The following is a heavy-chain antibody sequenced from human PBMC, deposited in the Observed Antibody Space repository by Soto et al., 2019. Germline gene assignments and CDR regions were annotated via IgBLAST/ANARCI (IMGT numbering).Heavy chain of an antibody. J-gene: IGHJ3*02. Sequence: ETLSLTCTVSGGSISSSSYYWGWIRQPPGKGLEWIGSIYYSGSTYYNPSLKSRVTISVDTSKNQFSLKLSSVTAADTAVYYCAKGGSGSYSNAFDIWGQGTMV. CDR1: GGSISSSSYY. V-gene: IGHV4-39*01. D-gene: IGHD3-10*01. CDR3: AKGGSGSYSNAFDI. CDR2: IYYSGST.